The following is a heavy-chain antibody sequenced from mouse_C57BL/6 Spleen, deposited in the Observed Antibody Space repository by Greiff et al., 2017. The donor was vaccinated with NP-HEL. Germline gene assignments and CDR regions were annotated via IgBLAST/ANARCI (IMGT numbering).Heavy chain of an antibody. Sequence: VQLQQSGPELVKPGASVKISCKASGYSFTGYYMNWVKQSPEKSLEWIGEINPSTGGTTYNQKFKAKATLTVDKSSSTAYMQLKSLTSEDSAVYYCASTTSGAMDYWGQGTSVTVSS. CDR1: GYSFTGYY. CDR2: INPSTGGT. D-gene: IGHD1-1*01. V-gene: IGHV1-42*01. J-gene: IGHJ4*01. CDR3: ASTTSGAMDY.